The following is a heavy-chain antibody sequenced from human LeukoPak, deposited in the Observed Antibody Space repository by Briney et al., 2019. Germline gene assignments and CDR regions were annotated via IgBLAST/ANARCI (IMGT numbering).Heavy chain of an antibody. V-gene: IGHV4-59*01. D-gene: IGHD2-15*01. J-gene: IGHJ4*02. CDR3: ARGGSGGQPDY. CDR2: IYYSGST. CDR1: GGPISSYY. Sequence: SETLSLTCTVSGGPISSYYWSWIRQPPGKGLEWIGYIYYSGSTNYNPSLKSRVTISVDTSKNQFSLKLSSVTAADTAVYYCARGGSGGQPDYWGQGTLVTVSS.